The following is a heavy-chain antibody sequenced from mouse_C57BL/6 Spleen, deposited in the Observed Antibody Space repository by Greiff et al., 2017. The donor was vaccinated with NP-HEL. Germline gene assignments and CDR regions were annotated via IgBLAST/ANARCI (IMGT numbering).Heavy chain of an antibody. J-gene: IGHJ3*01. V-gene: IGHV5-4*03. CDR2: ISDGGSYT. CDR1: GFTFSSYA. Sequence: EVKVVESGGGLVKPGGSLKLSCAASGFTFSSYAMSWVRQTPEKRLEWVATISDGGSYTYYPDNVKGRFTISRDNAKNNLYLQMSHLKSEDTAMYYCARGGGYDAPFAYWGQGTLVTVSA. CDR3: ARGGGYDAPFAY. D-gene: IGHD2-2*01.